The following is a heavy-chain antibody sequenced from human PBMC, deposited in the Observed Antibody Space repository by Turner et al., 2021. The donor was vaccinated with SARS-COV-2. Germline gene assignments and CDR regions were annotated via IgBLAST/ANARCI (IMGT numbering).Heavy chain of an antibody. J-gene: IGHJ4*02. V-gene: IGHV4-39*01. CDR3: ARHGLDILTGVFDY. CDR2: VYYSGST. Sequence: QPPLQESGRGLVTPSETLPPPHTVSGGSISNNNSYWRWMRQSPGKGLGWIGNVYYSGSTYYNPTLKSRVTISVDTSKNQFSLKLGSVTAADTAVYYCARHGLDILTGVFDYWGQGILVTVSS. CDR1: GGSISNNNSY. D-gene: IGHD3-9*01.